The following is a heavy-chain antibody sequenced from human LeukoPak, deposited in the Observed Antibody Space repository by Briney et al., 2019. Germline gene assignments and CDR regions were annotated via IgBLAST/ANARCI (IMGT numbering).Heavy chain of an antibody. V-gene: IGHV3-30-3*01. D-gene: IGHD6-13*01. CDR2: ISYDGSNK. CDR3: AREWQLGDRPYYYGMDV. Sequence: PGGSLRLSCAASGFTFSSYAMHWVRQAPGKGLEWVAVISYDGSNKYYADSVKGRFTISRDNSKNTLYLQMNSLRAEDTAVYYCAREWQLGDRPYYYGMDVWGQGTTVTVSS. CDR1: GFTFSSYA. J-gene: IGHJ6*02.